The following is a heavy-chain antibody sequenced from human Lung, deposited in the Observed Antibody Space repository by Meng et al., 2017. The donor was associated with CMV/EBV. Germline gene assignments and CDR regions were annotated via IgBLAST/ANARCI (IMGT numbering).Heavy chain of an antibody. D-gene: IGHD6-13*01. V-gene: IGHV3-23*01. CDR3: AKRGLAAAGSLDH. CDR1: GFTFSSYA. Sequence: GESLKIPCAASGFTFSSYAMSWVRQAPGKGLQWVSLISGTGGSTYYADSVKGRFTISRYNSRNTLYLQMNSLCAEDTAVYYCAKRGLAAAGSLDHWGQGTLVTGSS. CDR2: ISGTGGST. J-gene: IGHJ4*02.